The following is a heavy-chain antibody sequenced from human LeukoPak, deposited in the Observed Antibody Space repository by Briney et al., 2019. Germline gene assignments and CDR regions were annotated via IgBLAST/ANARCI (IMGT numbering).Heavy chain of an antibody. Sequence: GGSLRLSCAASGFTVSSNYMSWVRQAPGKGLEWVSVIYSGGSTYYADSVKGRFTISRDNSKNTLYLQMNSLRAEDTAVYYCAKDGRPRDFPAELWGQGTLVTVSP. CDR2: IYSGGST. D-gene: IGHD3-3*01. CDR3: AKDGRPRDFPAEL. J-gene: IGHJ4*02. CDR1: GFTVSSNY. V-gene: IGHV3-53*01.